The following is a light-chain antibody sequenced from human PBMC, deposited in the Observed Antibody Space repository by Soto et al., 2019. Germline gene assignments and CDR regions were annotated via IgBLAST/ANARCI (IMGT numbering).Light chain of an antibody. J-gene: IGKJ1*01. Sequence: DIQLTQSPSSLSASVGDRVTVTCRASQSISSYLNWYQQKPGKAPKLLIYGASNLETGVPSRFSGSGSGTDFTFTISSLQPEDIATYYCQQYDNLPRTFGQGTKVDIK. CDR1: QSISSY. CDR2: GAS. V-gene: IGKV1-33*01. CDR3: QQYDNLPRT.